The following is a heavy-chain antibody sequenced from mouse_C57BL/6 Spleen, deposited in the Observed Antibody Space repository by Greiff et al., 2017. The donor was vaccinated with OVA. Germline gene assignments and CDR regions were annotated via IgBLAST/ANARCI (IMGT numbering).Heavy chain of an antibody. J-gene: IGHJ2*01. CDR3: ARSPLYYDYDYYFDY. V-gene: IGHV7-3*01. CDR2: IRNKANGYTT. D-gene: IGHD2-4*01. CDR1: GFTFTDYY. Sequence: EVQGVESGGGLVQPGGSLSLSCAASGFTFTDYYMSWVRQPPGKALEWLGFIRNKANGYTTEYSASVKGRFTISRDNSQSILYLQMNALRAEDSATYYCARSPLYYDYDYYFDYWGQGTTLTVSS.